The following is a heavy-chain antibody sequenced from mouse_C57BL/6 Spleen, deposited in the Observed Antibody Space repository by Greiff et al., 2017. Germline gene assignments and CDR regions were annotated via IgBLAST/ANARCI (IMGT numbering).Heavy chain of an antibody. V-gene: IGHV1-64*01. CDR2: IHPNSGST. D-gene: IGHD2-5*01. Sequence: VQLQQPGAELVKPGASVKLSCKASGYTFTSYWMHWVKQRPGQGLEWIGMIHPNSGSTNYNEKFKSKATLTVDKSSSTAYMQLSSLTSEDSAVYYCARAYYSNYDAMDYWGRGTSVTVSS. CDR1: GYTFTSYW. J-gene: IGHJ4*01. CDR3: ARAYYSNYDAMDY.